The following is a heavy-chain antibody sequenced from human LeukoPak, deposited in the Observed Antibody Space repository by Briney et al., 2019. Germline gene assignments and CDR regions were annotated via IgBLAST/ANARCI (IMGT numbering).Heavy chain of an antibody. CDR3: ARLVEYYGSGSYYPHYYFDY. Sequence: PSETLSLTCTVSGGSFSSSNDYWGWIRQPPGKGLEWIGTMYYTMYYSGTTYYNPSLKSRVTISVDTSKSQFSLKLSSVTAADTAVYFCARLVEYYGSGSYYPHYYFDYWGQGTLATVSS. CDR2: MYYTMYYSGTT. D-gene: IGHD3-10*01. J-gene: IGHJ4*02. V-gene: IGHV4-39*01. CDR1: GGSFSSSNDY.